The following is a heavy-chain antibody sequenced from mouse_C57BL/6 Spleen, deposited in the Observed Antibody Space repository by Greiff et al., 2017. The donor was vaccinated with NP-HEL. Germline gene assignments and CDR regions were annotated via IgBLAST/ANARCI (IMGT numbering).Heavy chain of an antibody. CDR3: ARRAAQANYAMDY. D-gene: IGHD3-2*02. Sequence: QVQLQQPGAELVMPGASVKLSCKASGYTFTSYWMHWVKQRPGQGLEWIGEIDPSDSYTNYNQKFKGKSTLTVDKSSSTAYMQLSSLTSEDSAVYYCARRAAQANYAMDYWGQGTSVTVSS. CDR2: IDPSDSYT. V-gene: IGHV1-69*01. J-gene: IGHJ4*01. CDR1: GYTFTSYW.